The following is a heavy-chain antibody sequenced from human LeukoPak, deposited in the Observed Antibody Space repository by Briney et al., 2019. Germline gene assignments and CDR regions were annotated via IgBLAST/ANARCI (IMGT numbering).Heavy chain of an antibody. CDR2: ISSSGSTI. CDR1: GFTFSDYY. Sequence: GGSLRLSCAASGFTFSDYYMSWIRQAPGKGLEWVSYISSSGSTIYYADSVKGRFTISRDNAKNSLYLQMNSLRAEDTAVYYCAKPLGIFGVVNKGDYFDYWGQGTLVTVSS. V-gene: IGHV3-11*01. D-gene: IGHD3-3*01. J-gene: IGHJ4*02. CDR3: AKPLGIFGVVNKGDYFDY.